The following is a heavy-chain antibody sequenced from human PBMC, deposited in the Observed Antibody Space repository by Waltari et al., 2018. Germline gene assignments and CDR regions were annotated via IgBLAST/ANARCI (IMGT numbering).Heavy chain of an antibody. Sequence: EVELSQAGGGLARTGESLRLSCVASGLRFDTSGMTWVRRGPGKGLAWIANIDRGRAGIQYADSGRGRVCISRDNSRNTLYLQMDSLRVDDTAVYYCATSLGYSTGWYDFSVDYWGQGAPVTVSP. D-gene: IGHD2-8*02. V-gene: IGHV3-23*01. CDR2: IDRGRAGI. J-gene: IGHJ4*02. CDR1: GLRFDTSG. CDR3: ATSLGYSTGWYDFSVDY.